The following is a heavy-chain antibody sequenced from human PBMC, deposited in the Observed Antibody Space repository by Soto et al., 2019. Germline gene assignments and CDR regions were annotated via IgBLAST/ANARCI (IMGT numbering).Heavy chain of an antibody. CDR3: ARIRRTAVAGTGVYYYGMDV. V-gene: IGHV2-26*01. D-gene: IGHD6-19*01. CDR1: GFSLSNAGMG. CDR2: IFSNDEK. J-gene: IGHJ6*02. Sequence: QVTLKESGPVLVKPTETLTLTCTVSGFSLSNAGMGVSWICQPPGKALEWLAHIFSNDEKSYSTSLKSRLTISKDTSKSQVVLTMTNMDPVDTATYYCARIRRTAVAGTGVYYYGMDVWGQGTTVTVSS.